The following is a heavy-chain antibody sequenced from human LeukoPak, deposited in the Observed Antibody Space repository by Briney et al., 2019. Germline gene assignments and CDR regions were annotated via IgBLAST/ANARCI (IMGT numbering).Heavy chain of an antibody. Sequence: GGSLRLPCAASGFTFRSYWMSWVRQAPGKGLEWVANIKQDGSEKYYVDSVKGRFTISRDNAKNSLYLQMNSLRAEDTAVYYCARESPSRGYSGYSLYYYYMDVWGKGTTVTVSS. CDR3: ARESPSRGYSGYSLYYYYMDV. CDR1: GFTFRSYW. V-gene: IGHV3-7*01. CDR2: IKQDGSEK. J-gene: IGHJ6*03. D-gene: IGHD5-12*01.